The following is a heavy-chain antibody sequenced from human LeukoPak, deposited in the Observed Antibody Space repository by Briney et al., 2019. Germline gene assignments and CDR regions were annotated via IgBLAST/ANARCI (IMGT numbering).Heavy chain of an antibody. Sequence: SETLSLTCAVYGGPFSGYYWSWIRQPPGKGLEWIGEINHSGSTNYNPSLKSRVTISVDTSKNQFSLKLSSVTAADTAVYYCARVRRYYDSSGYYHYWGQGTLVTVSS. J-gene: IGHJ4*02. D-gene: IGHD3-22*01. CDR2: INHSGST. CDR1: GGPFSGYY. CDR3: ARVRRYYDSSGYYHY. V-gene: IGHV4-34*01.